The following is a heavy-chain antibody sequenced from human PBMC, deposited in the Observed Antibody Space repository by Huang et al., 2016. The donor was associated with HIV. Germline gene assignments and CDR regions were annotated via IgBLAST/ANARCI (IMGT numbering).Heavy chain of an antibody. CDR1: GGTFRNLA. Sequence: QVQLLQSGAEVKKPGSSVKVSCKASGGTFRNLAISWVRQAPGQGLEWMGGTIPICGVTNDEQKFQGRVTLNADERTTTAYMELTGLTSEDTAIYYCAYWGNGYNSPFDCWGQGTLVTVSS. CDR2: TIPICGVT. CDR3: AYWGNGYNSPFDC. V-gene: IGHV1-69*01. J-gene: IGHJ4*02. D-gene: IGHD5-18*01.